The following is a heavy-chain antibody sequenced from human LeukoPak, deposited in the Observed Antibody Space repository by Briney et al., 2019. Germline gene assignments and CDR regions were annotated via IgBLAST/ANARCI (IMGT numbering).Heavy chain of an antibody. CDR1: GLTFSNYA. D-gene: IGHD6-19*01. V-gene: IGHV3-30*04. CDR2: LAHDGGDR. CDR3: ARGTPAVAGIDY. Sequence: GGSLRLFCAASGLTFSNYAMHWARQAPGKGLEWVAVLAHDGGDRYFAVSVQCRFTISRDNSKNTLYLQMSSLRAEDTALYYCARGTPAVAGIDYWGQGTLVTVSS. J-gene: IGHJ4*02.